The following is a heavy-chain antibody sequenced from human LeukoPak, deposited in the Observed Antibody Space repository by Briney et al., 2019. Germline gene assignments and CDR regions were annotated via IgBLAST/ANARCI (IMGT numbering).Heavy chain of an antibody. Sequence: ASVKVSCKASGYTFTSYDINWVRQATGQGLEWMGWMNPNSGNTGYAQKFQGRVTMTRNTSISTAYMELSSLRSEDTAVYYCARGYCSSTSCRYYYYYGMVVWGQGTTVTVSS. CDR1: GYTFTSYD. CDR3: ARGYCSSTSCRYYYYYGMVV. V-gene: IGHV1-8*01. D-gene: IGHD2-2*01. CDR2: MNPNSGNT. J-gene: IGHJ6*02.